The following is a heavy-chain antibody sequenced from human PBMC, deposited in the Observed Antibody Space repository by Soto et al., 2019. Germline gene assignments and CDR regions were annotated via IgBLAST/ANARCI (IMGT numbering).Heavy chain of an antibody. V-gene: IGHV4-39*01. CDR2: IYYSGST. D-gene: IGHD6-19*01. Sequence: ETLSLTCTVSGGSISSSSYYWGWIRQPPGKGLEWIGSIYYSGSTYYNPSLKSRVTISVDTSKYQFSLKLSSVTAADTAVYYCARRYSSGWYTDYFDYWGQGTLVTVSS. CDR1: GGSISSSSYY. J-gene: IGHJ4*02. CDR3: ARRYSSGWYTDYFDY.